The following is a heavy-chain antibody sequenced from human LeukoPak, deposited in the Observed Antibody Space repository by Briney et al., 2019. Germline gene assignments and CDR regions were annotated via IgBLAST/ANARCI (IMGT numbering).Heavy chain of an antibody. D-gene: IGHD5-18*01. CDR1: GGTFSSYA. Sequence: ASVKVSCKASGGTFSSYAISWVRQAPGQGLEWMGRITPILGIANYAQKFQGRVTITADKSTSTAYMELSSLRSEDTAVYYCASTKGDTAEVCDYWGQGTLVTVSS. CDR2: ITPILGIA. V-gene: IGHV1-69*04. J-gene: IGHJ4*02. CDR3: ASTKGDTAEVCDY.